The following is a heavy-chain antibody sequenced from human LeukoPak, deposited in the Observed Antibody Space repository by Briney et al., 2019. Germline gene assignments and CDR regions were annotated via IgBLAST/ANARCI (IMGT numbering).Heavy chain of an antibody. D-gene: IGHD6-13*01. J-gene: IGHJ4*02. CDR2: ISYDGSNK. Sequence: GGSLRLSCAASGFTFSSYAMHWVRQAPGKGLEWVAVISYDGSNKYYADSVKGRFTISRDNSKNTLYLQMNSLRAEDTAVYYCARDQGGSSWLYYFDYWGQGTLVTVSS. CDR3: ARDQGGSSWLYYFDY. CDR1: GFTFSSYA. V-gene: IGHV3-30*04.